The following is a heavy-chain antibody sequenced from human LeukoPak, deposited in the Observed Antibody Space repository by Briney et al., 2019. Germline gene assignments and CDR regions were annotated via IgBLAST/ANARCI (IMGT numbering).Heavy chain of an antibody. J-gene: IGHJ4*02. CDR3: ARARSAEWLRLLPIFDY. D-gene: IGHD5-12*01. V-gene: IGHV4-39*01. CDR1: GGSISSYY. Sequence: SETLSLTCTVSGGSISSYYWGWIRQPPGKGLEWIGSIYYSGSTYYNPSLKSRVTISVDTSKNQFSLKLSSVTAADTAVYYCARARSAEWLRLLPIFDYWGQGTLVTVSS. CDR2: IYYSGST.